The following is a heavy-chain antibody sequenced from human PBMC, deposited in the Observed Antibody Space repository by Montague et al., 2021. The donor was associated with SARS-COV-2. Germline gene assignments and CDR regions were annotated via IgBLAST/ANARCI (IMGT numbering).Heavy chain of an antibody. J-gene: IGHJ4*02. D-gene: IGHD3-9*01. V-gene: IGHV3-30-3*01. Sequence: SLRLSCAASGFTFSSYAMHWVRQAPGKVLEWVAVISYDGSNKYXXXSXXXRFXISRDNSKNTLYLQLNSLRAEATAVYYCAREPSGYDILTGYYNSGYFDYWGQGTLVTVSS. CDR1: GFTFSSYA. CDR2: ISYDGSNK. CDR3: AREPSGYDILTGYYNSGYFDY.